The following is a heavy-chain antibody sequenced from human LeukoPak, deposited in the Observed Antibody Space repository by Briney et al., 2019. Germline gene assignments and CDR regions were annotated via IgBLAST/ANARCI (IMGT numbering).Heavy chain of an antibody. D-gene: IGHD5-24*01. V-gene: IGHV3-30*18. Sequence: GGSLTLSCAASGFTFSSYGMHWVRQAPGKGLEWVAVISYDGSNKYYAYSVKGRFTISRDNSKNSLYLQMTSLRAEDTAVYYRAKDQTSRRRDGYKYYFDYWGQGTLVTVSS. CDR2: ISYDGSNK. J-gene: IGHJ4*02. CDR3: AKDQTSRRRDGYKYYFDY. CDR1: GFTFSSYG.